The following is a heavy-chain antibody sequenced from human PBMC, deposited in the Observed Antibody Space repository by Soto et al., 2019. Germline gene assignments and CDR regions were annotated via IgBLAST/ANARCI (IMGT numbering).Heavy chain of an antibody. Sequence: SETLSLTCTVSGGSISSYYWSWIRQPPGKGLEWIGYIYYSGSTNYNPSLESRVTISVDTSKNQFSLKLTSVTAADTAVYYCARQGYHFRSYYYLDYWGQGTLVTVSS. D-gene: IGHD3-3*01. V-gene: IGHV4-59*08. CDR2: IYYSGST. CDR3: ARQGYHFRSYYYLDY. J-gene: IGHJ4*02. CDR1: GGSISSYY.